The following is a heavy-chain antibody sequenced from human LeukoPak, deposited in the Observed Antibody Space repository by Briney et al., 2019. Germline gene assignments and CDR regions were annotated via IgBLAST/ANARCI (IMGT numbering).Heavy chain of an antibody. Sequence: PGGSLRLSCVASGFTFNSYAMSWVRQAPGKGLEWVSAISGSGGDTHYADSVKGRFTISRDNSKNRVYLQMNSLRVEDTAVYYCAKDYVPSYWGQGTLVTVSS. CDR1: GFTFNSYA. D-gene: IGHD3-16*01. V-gene: IGHV3-23*01. J-gene: IGHJ4*02. CDR2: ISGSGGDT. CDR3: AKDYVPSY.